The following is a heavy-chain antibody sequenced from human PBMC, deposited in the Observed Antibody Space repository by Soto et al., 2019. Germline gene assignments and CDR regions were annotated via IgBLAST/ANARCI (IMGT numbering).Heavy chain of an antibody. V-gene: IGHV1-2*02. CDR2: INPNSGGT. Sequence: ASVKVSCKASGYTFTGYYMHWVRQAPGQGREWMGWINPNSGGTNYAQKFQGRVTMTRDTSISTAYMELSRLRSDDTAVYYCARGNYGSGSSYYYYGMDVWGQGTTVTVSS. CDR1: GYTFTGYY. CDR3: ARGNYGSGSSYYYYGMDV. J-gene: IGHJ6*02. D-gene: IGHD3-10*01.